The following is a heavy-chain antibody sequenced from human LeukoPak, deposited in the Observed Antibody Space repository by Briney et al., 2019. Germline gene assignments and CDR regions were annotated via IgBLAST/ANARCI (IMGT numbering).Heavy chain of an antibody. Sequence: SETLSLTCAVYGGSFSGYYWSWIRQPPGKGLEWIGEINHSGSTNYNPSLKSRVTISVDTSKNQFSLKLSSVTAADTAVYYCASGLGYSSSASSSGDYWGQGTLVTVSS. CDR2: INHSGST. J-gene: IGHJ4*02. V-gene: IGHV4-34*01. CDR3: ASGLGYSSSASSSGDY. CDR1: GGSFSGYY. D-gene: IGHD6-13*01.